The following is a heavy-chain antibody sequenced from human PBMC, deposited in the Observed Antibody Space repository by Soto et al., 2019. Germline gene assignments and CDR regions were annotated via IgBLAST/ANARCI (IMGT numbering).Heavy chain of an antibody. CDR1: GLTFANDA. J-gene: IGHJ4*02. V-gene: IGHV3-49*03. D-gene: IGHD5-12*01. CDR2: IKRKAYGGTT. CDR3: TRDFDGYNYLAFDY. Sequence: GGSLRLSCTASGLTFANDAMSGFRQAPGKGLEGVGFIKRKAYGGTTEYAASVKGRFTISRDDSKSIAYLQMNSLKTEDTAVYYCTRDFDGYNYLAFDYWGQGTLVTVSS.